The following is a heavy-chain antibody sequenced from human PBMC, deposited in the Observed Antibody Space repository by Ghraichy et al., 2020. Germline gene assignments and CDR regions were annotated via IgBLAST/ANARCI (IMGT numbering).Heavy chain of an antibody. J-gene: IGHJ6*02. CDR2: IKSKTDGGTT. CDR3: TPHKSSSWYGASVYYYGMDV. V-gene: IGHV3-15*01. Sequence: GGSLRLSCAASGFTFSNAWMSWVRQAPGKGLEWVGRIKSKTDGGTTDYAAPVKGRFTISRDDSKNTLYLQMNSLKTEDTAVYYCTPHKSSSWYGASVYYYGMDVWGQGTTVTVSS. CDR1: GFTFSNAW. D-gene: IGHD6-13*01.